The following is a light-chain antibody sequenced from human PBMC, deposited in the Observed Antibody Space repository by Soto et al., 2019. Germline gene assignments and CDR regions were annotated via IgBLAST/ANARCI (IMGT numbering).Light chain of an antibody. CDR1: QSVSGTY. J-gene: IGKJ1*01. V-gene: IGKV3-20*01. Sequence: EIVLPQYPGTLSLSAGERATLSCRASQSVSGTYLAWYQQKPGQAPRLLIYATSSRAAGIPDRFSGGGSGTDFTLTISRLGPEDFAVYYCQHYETSPWTFGQGTKVEIK. CDR2: ATS. CDR3: QHYETSPWT.